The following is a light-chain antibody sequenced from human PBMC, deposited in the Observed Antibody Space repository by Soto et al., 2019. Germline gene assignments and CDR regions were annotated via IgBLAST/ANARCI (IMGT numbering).Light chain of an antibody. J-gene: IGKJ2*01. V-gene: IGKV1-9*01. CDR1: QGISSY. CDR2: SAS. CDR3: QQLRTYSQT. Sequence: DIQLTQSPSFLSASVGDRVTITCRASQGISSYLAWYRQKPGKAPKLLTYSASILQSGVPSRFSGSGSGTEFALTISSLQAEDFGTYYCQQLRTYSQTFGQGTNLEIK.